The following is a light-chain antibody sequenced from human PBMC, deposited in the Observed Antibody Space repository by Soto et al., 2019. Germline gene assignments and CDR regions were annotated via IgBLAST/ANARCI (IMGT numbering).Light chain of an antibody. V-gene: IGKV3-20*01. Sequence: EVVMTQSPGTLSLSPGEAATLSCSASQSVSGNYLAWYQQKPGQSPRLVIYDASSRATGIPDRFSGGGSGTDFTLTISRLEPEDFAVYYCQQFSSYPLTFGGGTKVDIK. CDR3: QQFSSYPLT. J-gene: IGKJ4*01. CDR2: DAS. CDR1: QSVSGNY.